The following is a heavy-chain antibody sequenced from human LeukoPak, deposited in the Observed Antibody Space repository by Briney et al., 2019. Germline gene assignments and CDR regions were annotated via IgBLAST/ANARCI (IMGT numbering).Heavy chain of an antibody. CDR2: ISAYNGNT. J-gene: IGHJ4*02. D-gene: IGHD4-17*01. Sequence: ASVKVSCTAPGYTFINFGIYWVRQAPGQGLEWMGWISAYNGNTKYAQQFQGRVTMTTDTSTSTAYMELRSLRSGDTAVYYCARAHYGDPPGDYWGQGTLVTVSS. V-gene: IGHV1-18*01. CDR3: ARAHYGDPPGDY. CDR1: GYTFINFG.